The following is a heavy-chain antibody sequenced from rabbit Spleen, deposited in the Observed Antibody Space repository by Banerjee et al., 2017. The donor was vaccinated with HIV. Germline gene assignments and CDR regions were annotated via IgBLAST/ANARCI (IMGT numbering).Heavy chain of an antibody. CDR2: IDPVFGIT. V-gene: IGHV1S7*01. D-gene: IGHD4-2*01. Sequence: HLKESGGGLVQPGGSLKLSCTASGFTLSSYYMNWVRQAPGKGLEWIGYIDPVFGITYYANWVNGRFSISRENAQNTVFLQMTSLTAADTATYFCARRYDSNHFYGHFNLWGQGTLVTVS. J-gene: IGHJ4*01. CDR1: GFTLSSYY. CDR3: ARRYDSNHFYGHFNL.